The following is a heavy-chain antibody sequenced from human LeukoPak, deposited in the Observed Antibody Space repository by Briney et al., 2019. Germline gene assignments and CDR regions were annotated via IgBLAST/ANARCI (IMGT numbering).Heavy chain of an antibody. Sequence: QASETLSLTCTVSGGSISSYYWSWIRQPPGKGLEWIGYIYYSGSTNYNPSLKSRVTISVDTSKNQFSLKLSSVTAADTAVYYCARGGSILPIGWANRGIAFDIWGQGTMVTVSS. CDR2: IYYSGST. J-gene: IGHJ3*02. CDR1: GGSISSYY. V-gene: IGHV4-59*01. CDR3: ARGGSILPIGWANRGIAFDI. D-gene: IGHD7-27*01.